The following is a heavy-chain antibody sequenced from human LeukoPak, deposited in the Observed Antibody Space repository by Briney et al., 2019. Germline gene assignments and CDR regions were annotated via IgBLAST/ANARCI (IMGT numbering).Heavy chain of an antibody. Sequence: GGSLRLSCAASGFTFSSYWMHWVRQAPGKGLVWVSRINSYGTTTTYADSVKGRFTISRDNAENSLYLQMNSLRVEDTAVYYCARAPTVLVGYCSSSSCQADYWGQGTLVTVSS. V-gene: IGHV3-74*01. J-gene: IGHJ4*02. D-gene: IGHD2-2*01. CDR1: GFTFSSYW. CDR3: ARAPTVLVGYCSSSSCQADY. CDR2: INSYGTTT.